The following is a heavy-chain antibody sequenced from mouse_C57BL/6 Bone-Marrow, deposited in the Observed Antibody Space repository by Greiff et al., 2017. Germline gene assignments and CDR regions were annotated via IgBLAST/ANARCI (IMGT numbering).Heavy chain of an antibody. CDR2: IHPNSRCT. Sequence: QVQLQQPGAELVKPGASVKLSCKASGYTFTSYWMHWVKQRPGQGLEWIGMIHPNSRCTNYNEKFKSKATLTVDKSSSTAYMQLSSLTSEDSTVNYCERRMIITTVVATDYWGQGTTLTVSS. D-gene: IGHD1-1*01. V-gene: IGHV1-64*01. CDR1: GYTFTSYW. CDR3: ERRMIITTVVATDY. J-gene: IGHJ2*01.